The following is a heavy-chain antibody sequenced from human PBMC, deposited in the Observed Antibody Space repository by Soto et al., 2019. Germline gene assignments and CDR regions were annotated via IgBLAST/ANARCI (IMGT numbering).Heavy chain of an antibody. J-gene: IGHJ3*02. CDR1: GGSISSSSYY. CDR3: ARQRRLIVAFDI. D-gene: IGHD3-16*02. V-gene: IGHV4-39*01. Sequence: SETLSLTCTVSGGSISSSSYYWGWIRQPPGKGLEWIGSIYYSGSTYYNPSLKSRVTISVDTSKNQFSLKLSSVTAADTAVYYCARQRRLIVAFDIWGQGTMVTVSS. CDR2: IYYSGST.